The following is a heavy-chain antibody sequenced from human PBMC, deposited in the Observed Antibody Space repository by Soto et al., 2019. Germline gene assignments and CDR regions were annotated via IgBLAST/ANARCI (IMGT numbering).Heavy chain of an antibody. D-gene: IGHD2-8*02. CDR3: AHRSLTRTDFDY. CDR1: GFSLSTSGVG. Sequence: GSGHAGEPTLTLTLTCTFSGFSLSTSGVGVGWIRQPPGKALEWLALIYWNDDKRYSPSLKSRLTITKDTSKNQVVLTMTNMDPVDTATYYCAHRSLTRTDFDYWGQGTLVTVSS. CDR2: IYWNDDK. J-gene: IGHJ4*02. V-gene: IGHV2-5*01.